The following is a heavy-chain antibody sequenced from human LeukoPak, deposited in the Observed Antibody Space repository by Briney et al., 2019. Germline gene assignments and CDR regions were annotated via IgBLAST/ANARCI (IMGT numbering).Heavy chain of an antibody. V-gene: IGHV4-39*07. Sequence: SETLSLTCTVSGGSISSSSYYWGSLRQPPGKGLEWIGSIHYSGSTHYSPSLKSRVTISFDTSKNHFSLKLSSVTAADTGVYYCAREGYYYDSSGYYKKFDYWGQGTLVTVSS. CDR3: AREGYYYDSSGYYKKFDY. CDR2: IHYSGST. CDR1: GGSISSSSYY. D-gene: IGHD3-22*01. J-gene: IGHJ4*02.